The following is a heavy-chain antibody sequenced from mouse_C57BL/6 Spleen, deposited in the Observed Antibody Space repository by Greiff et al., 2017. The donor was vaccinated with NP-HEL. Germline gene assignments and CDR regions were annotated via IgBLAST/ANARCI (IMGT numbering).Heavy chain of an antibody. V-gene: IGHV1-84*01. Sequence: VQLQQSGPELVKPGASVKLSCTASGYTFKDDYIHWVKQRPEQGLEWIGWIDPGSGNTKYNEKFQGKATLTVDTSSSTAYMQLSSLTSEDSAVYFCARSVGRAMDYWGQGTSVTVSS. D-gene: IGHD4-1*01. J-gene: IGHJ4*01. CDR2: IDPGSGNT. CDR3: ARSVGRAMDY. CDR1: GYTFKDDY.